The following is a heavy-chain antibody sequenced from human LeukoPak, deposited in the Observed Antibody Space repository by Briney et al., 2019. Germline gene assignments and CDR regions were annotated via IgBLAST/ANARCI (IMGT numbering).Heavy chain of an antibody. V-gene: IGHV3-20*04. CDR3: ASTVTINYDYYYYYIDV. CDR2: INWNGGST. D-gene: IGHD4-11*01. Sequence: PGGSLRLSCAASGFTFDDYGMSWVRQAPGKGLEWVSGINWNGGSTGYADSVKGRFTISRDNAKNSLYLQMNSLRAEDTALYYCASTVTINYDYYYYYIDVWGKGTTVTVSS. CDR1: GFTFDDYG. J-gene: IGHJ6*03.